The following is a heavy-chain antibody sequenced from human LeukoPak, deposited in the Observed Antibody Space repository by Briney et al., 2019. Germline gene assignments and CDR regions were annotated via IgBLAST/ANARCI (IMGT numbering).Heavy chain of an antibody. CDR2: IYYSGST. Sequence: SETLSLTCTVSGVTIRSYYWSWIRQPPGKGLKWIGYIYYSGSTNYNPSLKSRVTIPVDTSKNQFSLKLSSVTAADTAVYYCARVRDSSGYDYYYYMDVWGKGTTVTVSS. J-gene: IGHJ6*03. D-gene: IGHD3-22*01. CDR3: ARVRDSSGYDYYYYMDV. V-gene: IGHV4-59*01. CDR1: GVTIRSYY.